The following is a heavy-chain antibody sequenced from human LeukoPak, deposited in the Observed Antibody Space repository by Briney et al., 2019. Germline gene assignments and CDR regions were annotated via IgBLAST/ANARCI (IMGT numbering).Heavy chain of an antibody. CDR2: IKRDGSET. J-gene: IGHJ4*02. Sequence: GGSLRLSCAASGFTFSSYWMTWVRQAPGKGLEWVANIKRDGSETYYMDSVKGRFTISRNNAKNSLYLQVNSLRAEDSALYYCARPPNIAAAGQDWGQGTLVTVSS. D-gene: IGHD6-13*01. V-gene: IGHV3-7*01. CDR3: ARPPNIAAAGQD. CDR1: GFTFSSYW.